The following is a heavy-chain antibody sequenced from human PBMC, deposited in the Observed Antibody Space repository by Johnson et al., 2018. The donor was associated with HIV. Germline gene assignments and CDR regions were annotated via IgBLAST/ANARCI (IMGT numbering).Heavy chain of an antibody. D-gene: IGHD6-13*01. J-gene: IGHJ3*02. V-gene: IGHV3-13*01. CDR1: GFSFSNYD. Sequence: VQVVESGGGLVQPGGSLRLSCAASGFSFSNYDMHWVRQVTGYGLEWVSGIGTAGDTYYRGSVKGRFTISRENAKNSLSLQMNSLRAGDTAVYYCARRSSSWDAFDIWGQGTMVTVSS. CDR2: IGTAGDT. CDR3: ARRSSSWDAFDI.